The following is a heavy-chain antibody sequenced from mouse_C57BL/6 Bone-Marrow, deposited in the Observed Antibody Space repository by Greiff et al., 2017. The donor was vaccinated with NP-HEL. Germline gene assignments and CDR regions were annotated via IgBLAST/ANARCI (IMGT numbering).Heavy chain of an antibody. CDR2: LRLKSDNYAT. Sequence: EVKLVESGGGLVQPGGSMKLSCVASGFTFSNYWMNWVRQSPEKGLEWVAQLRLKSDNYATPYAESVKGRFTISRDDSKSSGYRQMNNLRAEDTGIYYCTGDYGSSAWYFDVWGTGTTVTVSS. CDR1: GFTFSNYW. D-gene: IGHD1-1*01. V-gene: IGHV6-3*01. CDR3: TGDYGSSAWYFDV. J-gene: IGHJ1*03.